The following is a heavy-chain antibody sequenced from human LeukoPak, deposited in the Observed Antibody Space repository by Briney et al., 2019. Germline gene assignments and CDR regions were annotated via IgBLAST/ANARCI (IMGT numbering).Heavy chain of an antibody. CDR1: GFTFSSCW. CDR2: INSDGSTT. V-gene: IGHV3-74*01. J-gene: IGHJ3*02. Sequence: GGSLRLSCAASGFTFSSCWMHWVRQAPGKGLVWVSRINSDGSTTNYADSVKGRFTISRDSAKNTLYLQMNSLRAEDTAVYFCASVVGGYYPPVEGFDIWGQGTMVTVSS. CDR3: ASVVGGYYPPVEGFDI. D-gene: IGHD3-3*01.